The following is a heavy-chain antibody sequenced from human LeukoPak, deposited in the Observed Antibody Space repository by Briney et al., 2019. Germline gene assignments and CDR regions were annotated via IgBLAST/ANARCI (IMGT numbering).Heavy chain of an antibody. D-gene: IGHD3-22*01. Sequence: GGSLRLSCAASGFTFSSYAMSWVRQAPGKGLEWVSAISGSGGSTYYADSVKGRFTISRDNSKNTVHLQMNSLRVEDTAVYYCARSSSSYYYEFDCWGQGTLVTVSS. V-gene: IGHV3-23*01. CDR1: GFTFSSYA. CDR2: ISGSGGST. J-gene: IGHJ4*02. CDR3: ARSSSSYYYEFDC.